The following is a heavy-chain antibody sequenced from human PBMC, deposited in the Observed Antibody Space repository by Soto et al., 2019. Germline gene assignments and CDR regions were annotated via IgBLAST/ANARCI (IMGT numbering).Heavy chain of an antibody. Sequence: GASVKVSCKASGYTFTGYYMHWVRQAPGQGLEWMGWINPNSGGTNYAQKFQGRVTMTRDTSTSTVYMELSSLRSEDTAVYYCARDSPYDFWSGPDYYYYGMDVWGQGTTVTVSS. D-gene: IGHD3-3*01. CDR1: GYTFTGYY. J-gene: IGHJ6*02. CDR2: INPNSGGT. CDR3: ARDSPYDFWSGPDYYYYGMDV. V-gene: IGHV1-2*02.